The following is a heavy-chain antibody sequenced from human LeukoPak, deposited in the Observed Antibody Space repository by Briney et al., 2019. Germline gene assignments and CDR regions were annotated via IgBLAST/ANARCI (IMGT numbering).Heavy chain of an antibody. J-gene: IGHJ3*02. CDR1: GYTFIGYY. D-gene: IGHD5-12*01. CDR3: ARGSGYDFRAFDI. V-gene: IGHV1-2*02. CDR2: INPNSGGT. Sequence: ASVKVSCKASGYTFIGYYLHWLRQAPGQGPEWMGWINPNSGGTNYSEMFQGRVTMTRDTSISTAYMELSRLRSDDTAVYYCARGSGYDFRAFDIWGQGTMVTVSS.